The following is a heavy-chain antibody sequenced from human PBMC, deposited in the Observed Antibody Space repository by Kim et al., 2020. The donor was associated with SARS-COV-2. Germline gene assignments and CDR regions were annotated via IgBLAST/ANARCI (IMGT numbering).Heavy chain of an antibody. CDR1: GGSISSSSYY. D-gene: IGHD2-2*01. CDR3: ARRGIYCSSTSCYDWNFDY. V-gene: IGHV4-39*01. J-gene: IGHJ4*02. CDR2: IYYSGST. Sequence: SETLSLTCTVSGGSISSSSYYWGWIRQPPGKGLEWIGSIYYSGSTYYNPSLKRRVTISVDTSKNQFSQKLSSVTAADTAVYYCARRGIYCSSTSCYDWNFDYWDQGTLVTFSS.